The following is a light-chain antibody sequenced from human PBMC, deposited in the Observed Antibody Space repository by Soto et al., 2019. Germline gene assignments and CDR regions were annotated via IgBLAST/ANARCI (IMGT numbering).Light chain of an antibody. Sequence: DIQMTQSPSTLSTSVGDRVTITCRASQSISSWLAGYQQKPGKAPNLLIYKASSLKSGVPSRFSGSGSGTDFTLTISSLQPDDFATYYCQQYNSYPLTFGGGTKVEIK. CDR1: QSISSW. CDR2: KAS. CDR3: QQYNSYPLT. J-gene: IGKJ4*01. V-gene: IGKV1-5*03.